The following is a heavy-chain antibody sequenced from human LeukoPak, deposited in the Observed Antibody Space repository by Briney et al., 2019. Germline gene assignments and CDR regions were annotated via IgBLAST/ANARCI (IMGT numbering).Heavy chain of an antibody. Sequence: EGSLRLSCAASGFTFSTYPMSWVRQAPGKGLEWVSTVSASGGTTYYADSVKGRFTISRDNSKNTLCLQMNSLRAEDTAVYYCARRTLTVAGYYFDYWGQGILVTVSS. J-gene: IGHJ4*02. CDR3: ARRTLTVAGYYFDY. V-gene: IGHV3-23*01. CDR1: GFTFSTYP. D-gene: IGHD6-19*01. CDR2: VSASGGTT.